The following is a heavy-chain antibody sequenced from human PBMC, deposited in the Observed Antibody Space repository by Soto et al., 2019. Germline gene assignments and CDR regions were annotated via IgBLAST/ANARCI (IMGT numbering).Heavy chain of an antibody. D-gene: IGHD2-21*02. CDR3: AREDDGGDSLDV. CDR1: GDSISSDYYH. CDR2: IHHSGSI. V-gene: IGHV4-30-4*08. Sequence: QVQLQQSGPGLVKPSQTLSLTCTVSGDSISSDYYHWTWIRQSPGKGLEWVGYIHHSGSILYNPSLKSRVTISVDTSQTHFPLHLPAVTAADTAVYFCAREDDGGDSLDVWGQGTTVTVSS. J-gene: IGHJ6*02.